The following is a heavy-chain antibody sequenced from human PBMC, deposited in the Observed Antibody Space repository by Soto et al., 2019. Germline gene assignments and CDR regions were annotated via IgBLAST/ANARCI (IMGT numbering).Heavy chain of an antibody. V-gene: IGHV4-59*01. D-gene: IGHD1-26*01. CDR2: IYYSGST. J-gene: IGHJ3*02. Sequence: SETLSLTCTVSGGSISSYYWSWIRQPPGKGLEWIGYIYYSGSTNYNPSLKSRVTISVDTSNNQFSLKLSSVTAADTAVYYCARVIEWELLIFAFDIWGQGTMVTVSS. CDR1: GGSISSYY. CDR3: ARVIEWELLIFAFDI.